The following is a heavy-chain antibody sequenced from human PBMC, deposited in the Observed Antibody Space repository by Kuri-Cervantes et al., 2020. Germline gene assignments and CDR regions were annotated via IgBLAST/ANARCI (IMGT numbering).Heavy chain of an antibody. Sequence: SCAASGFTFSSYAMHWVRQAPGKGLEWVAVITYDGSNKYYADSVKGRFTISRDNSKNTLYLQMNSLRAEDTAVYYCARSGSSAWFGEGYYYYGMDVWGQGTTVTVSS. CDR1: GFTFSSYA. J-gene: IGHJ6*02. CDR3: ARSGSSAWFGEGYYYYGMDV. CDR2: ITYDGSNK. D-gene: IGHD3-10*01. V-gene: IGHV3-30-3*01.